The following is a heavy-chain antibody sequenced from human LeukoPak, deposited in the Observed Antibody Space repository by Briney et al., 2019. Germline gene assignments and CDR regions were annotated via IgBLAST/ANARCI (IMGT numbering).Heavy chain of an antibody. D-gene: IGHD6-19*01. CDR3: VRDMAVPPYNWFDP. V-gene: IGHV4-4*07. CDR2: ISSSGIT. J-gene: IGHJ5*02. CDR1: GGSISNYY. Sequence: SSETLSLTCTVSGGSISNYYWSWIRQPAGEGLEWIGRISSSGITNYNPSLEGRVTMSVDTSKNQFSLNLNSVTAADTAVYYCVRDMAVPPYNWFDPWGQGTLVTVAS.